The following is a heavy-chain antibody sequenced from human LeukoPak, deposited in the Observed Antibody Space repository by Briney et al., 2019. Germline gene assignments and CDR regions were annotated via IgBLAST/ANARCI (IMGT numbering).Heavy chain of an antibody. CDR3: VRDIGSYPPEK. Sequence: GGSLRLSCAASGFSVSSTYMSWVRQAPGNGLEWVSLMYSHGLTSYGDSVRGRFTISRDTSKNTLHLQMNSLRAEDTAIYYCVRDIGSYPPEKWGQGTLVTVSS. CDR1: GFSVSSTY. CDR2: MYSHGLT. V-gene: IGHV3-53*01. J-gene: IGHJ4*02. D-gene: IGHD1-26*01.